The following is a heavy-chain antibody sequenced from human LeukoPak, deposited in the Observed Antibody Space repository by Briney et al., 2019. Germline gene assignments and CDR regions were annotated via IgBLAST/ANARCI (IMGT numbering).Heavy chain of an antibody. J-gene: IGHJ4*02. D-gene: IGHD6-13*01. CDR3: ARGIGAAGGEYDY. CDR1: GFTVSSNY. CDR2: IYSGGST. Sequence: GGSLRLSCAASGFTVSSNYMSCVRQAPGKGLEWVSVIYSGGSTYYADSVKGRFTISRDNSKNTLYLQMNSLRAEDTAVYYCARGIGAAGGEYDYWGQGTLVTVSS. V-gene: IGHV3-66*01.